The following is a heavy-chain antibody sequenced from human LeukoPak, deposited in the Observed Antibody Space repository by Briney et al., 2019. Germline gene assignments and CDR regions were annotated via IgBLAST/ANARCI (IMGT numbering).Heavy chain of an antibody. CDR1: GFTVSSNY. V-gene: IGHV3-21*01. CDR2: ISSSSSYI. J-gene: IGHJ4*02. D-gene: IGHD3-10*01. Sequence: GGSLRLSCAASGFTVSSNYMSWVRQAPGKGLEWVSSISSSSSYIYYADSVKGRFTISRDNAKNSLYLQMNSLRAEDTAVYYCARLAYYYGSGSYYKDYWGQGTLVTVSS. CDR3: ARLAYYYGSGSYYKDY.